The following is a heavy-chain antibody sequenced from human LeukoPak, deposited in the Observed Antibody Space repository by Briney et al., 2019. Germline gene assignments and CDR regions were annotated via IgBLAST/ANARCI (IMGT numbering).Heavy chain of an antibody. D-gene: IGHD3-9*01. CDR1: GFTFSTYW. V-gene: IGHV3-74*01. CDR3: ARDVDWILFDY. Sequence: PGGSLRLSCAASGFTFSTYWMHWVRQVPGKGLVWVSRVNSDGSTSAYADSVKGRFTISRDNDKNTLYLQMNSLRVEDTAVYYCARDVDWILFDYWGQGTLVPVSS. J-gene: IGHJ4*02. CDR2: VNSDGSTS.